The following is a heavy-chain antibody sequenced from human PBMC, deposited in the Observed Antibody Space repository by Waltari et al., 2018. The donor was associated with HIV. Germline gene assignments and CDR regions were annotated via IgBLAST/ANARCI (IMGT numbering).Heavy chain of an antibody. V-gene: IGHV4-61*02. D-gene: IGHD5-18*01. CDR2: IYTSGST. CDR3: ARRGIQLWFYAFDI. Sequence: QVQLQESGPGLEKPSQTLSLTCTVPGGSISSGSYYWSWLRQPAGKGLEWIGRIYTSGSTNYNPSLKSRVTISVDTSKNQFSLKLSSVTAADTAVYYCARRGIQLWFYAFDIWGQGTMVTVSS. J-gene: IGHJ3*02. CDR1: GGSISSGSYY.